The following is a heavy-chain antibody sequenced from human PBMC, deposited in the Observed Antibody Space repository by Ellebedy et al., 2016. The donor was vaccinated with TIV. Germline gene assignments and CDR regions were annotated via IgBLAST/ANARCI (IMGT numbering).Heavy chain of an antibody. CDR2: SKYKAVNYST. CDR1: GFTFSTYP. J-gene: IGHJ4*02. V-gene: IGHV3-72*01. CDR3: ACFLAGRIY. Sequence: GESLKISCAASGFTFSTYPMDWVRQAPGKGLEWVGRSKYKAVNYSTDYAASVKGRLTTSRDDSRNSLNLHMNSLKVEDTAVYYCACFLAGRIYWGQGTLVTVSS. D-gene: IGHD3-10*01.